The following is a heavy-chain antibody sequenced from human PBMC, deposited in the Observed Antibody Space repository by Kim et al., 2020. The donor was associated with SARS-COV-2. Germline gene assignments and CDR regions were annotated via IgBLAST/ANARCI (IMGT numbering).Heavy chain of an antibody. D-gene: IGHD2-2*01. CDR2: IYYSGST. CDR1: GGSVSSGSYY. J-gene: IGHJ4*02. CDR3: ARVAGYCSSTSCYEFDY. Sequence: SETLSLTCTVSGGSVSSGSYYWSWIRQPPGKGLEWIGYIYYSGSTNYNPSLKSRVTISVDTSKNQFSLKLSSVTAADTAVYYCARVAGYCSSTSCYEFDYWGQGTLVTVSS. V-gene: IGHV4-61*01.